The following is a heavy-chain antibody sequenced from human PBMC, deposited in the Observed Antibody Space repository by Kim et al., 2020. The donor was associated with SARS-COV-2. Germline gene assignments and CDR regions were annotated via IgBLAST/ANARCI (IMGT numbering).Heavy chain of an antibody. CDR2: IWYDGSNK. D-gene: IGHD5-18*01. Sequence: GGSLRLSCAASGFTFSSYGMHWVRQAPGKGLEWVAVIWYDGSNKYYADSVKGRFTISRDNSKNTLYLQMNSLRAEDTAVYYCAKDLYSYGLHYWGQGTLVTVSS. V-gene: IGHV3-33*06. CDR1: GFTFSSYG. J-gene: IGHJ4*02. CDR3: AKDLYSYGLHY.